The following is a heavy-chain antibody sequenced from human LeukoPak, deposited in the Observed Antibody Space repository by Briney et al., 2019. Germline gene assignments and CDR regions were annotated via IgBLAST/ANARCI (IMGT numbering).Heavy chain of an antibody. Sequence: SETLSLTCAVSGGSISSGGYSWRWIRQPPGKGLEWIGYIYHSGSTYYNPSLKSRVTIPVDRSKNQFSLKLSSVTAADTAVYYCARQDYGDYAVDYWGQGTLVTVSS. V-gene: IGHV4-30-2*01. CDR1: GGSISSGGYS. CDR3: ARQDYGDYAVDY. D-gene: IGHD4-17*01. J-gene: IGHJ4*02. CDR2: IYHSGST.